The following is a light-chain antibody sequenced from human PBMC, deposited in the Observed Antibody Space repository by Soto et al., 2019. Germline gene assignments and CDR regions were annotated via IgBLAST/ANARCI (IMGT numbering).Light chain of an antibody. CDR3: QQYDNLPLI. J-gene: IGKJ5*01. V-gene: IGKV1-5*01. CDR2: DAS. CDR1: QSISSW. Sequence: DIQMTQSPSTLSASVGDRVTITCRASQSISSWLAWYQQKPGKAPNLLIYDASSLETGVPSRFSGSGSGTDFTLTISSLQPEDFATYYCQQYDNLPLIFGQGTRLEIK.